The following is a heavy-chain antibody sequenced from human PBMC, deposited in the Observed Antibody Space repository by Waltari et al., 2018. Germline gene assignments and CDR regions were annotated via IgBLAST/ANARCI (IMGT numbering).Heavy chain of an antibody. CDR2: ISDSGVIT. Sequence: VHGGGSLRLSCAASGFNFISYAMSWVRQAPGKGLEWVSGISDSGVITKYADSVKGRFTVSRDNSKNTVFLHLNSLRAEDTAIYYCARHLYSIDYLELAKWGQGTLVTVSS. CDR3: ARHLYSIDYLELAK. D-gene: IGHD3-22*01. V-gene: IGHV3-23*01. CDR1: GFNFISYA. J-gene: IGHJ4*02.